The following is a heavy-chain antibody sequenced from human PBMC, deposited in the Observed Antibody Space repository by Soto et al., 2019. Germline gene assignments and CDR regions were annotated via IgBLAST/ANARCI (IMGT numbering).Heavy chain of an antibody. CDR2: IYYSGST. V-gene: IGHV4-31*03. J-gene: IGHJ4*02. CDR3: ARGVTTVTTFDY. CDR1: GGSISSGGYY. D-gene: IGHD4-17*01. Sequence: SETLSLTCTVSGGSISSGGYYWIWIRQHPGKGLEWIGYIYYSGSTYYNPSLKSRVTISVDRSKNQFSLKLSSVTAADTAVYYCARGVTTVTTFDYWGQGTLVTVSS.